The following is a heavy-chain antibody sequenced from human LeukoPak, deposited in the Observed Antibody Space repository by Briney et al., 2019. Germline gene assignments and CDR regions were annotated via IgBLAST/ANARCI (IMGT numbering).Heavy chain of an antibody. CDR1: AFTFSSYS. CDR3: ATYLKVTLDY. V-gene: IGHV3-48*04. Sequence: GGSLRLSCVASAFTFSSYSMNWVRQAPGKGLEWVSYISRSDSTRYYADSVKGRFTISRDNAKNSLYLQMNSLRAEDTAVYYCATYLKVTLDYWGQGTLVTVSS. J-gene: IGHJ4*02. D-gene: IGHD2-21*02. CDR2: ISRSDSTR.